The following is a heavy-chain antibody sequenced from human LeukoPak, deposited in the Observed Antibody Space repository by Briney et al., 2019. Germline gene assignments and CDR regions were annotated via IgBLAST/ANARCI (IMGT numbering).Heavy chain of an antibody. V-gene: IGHV3-33*08. CDR1: GFTFSSYG. J-gene: IGHJ4*02. D-gene: IGHD1-7*01. CDR3: LREVDWKYAFDY. Sequence: GGSLRLSCAASGFTFSSYGMHWVRQAPGKGLEWVAVIRPDGSHISYVDPVKGRFTISRDNSNNMLYLQMNSLRAEDTALYYCLREVDWKYAFDYWGRGTLVTVSS. CDR2: IRPDGSHI.